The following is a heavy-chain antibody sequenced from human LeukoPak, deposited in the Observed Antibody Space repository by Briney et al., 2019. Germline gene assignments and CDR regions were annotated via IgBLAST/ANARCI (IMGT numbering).Heavy chain of an antibody. V-gene: IGHV3-23*01. D-gene: IGHD5-18*01. CDR3: AKEGWGPGDRYGYEVSYFDY. CDR2: INDSGGNT. J-gene: IGHJ4*02. Sequence: GGSLRLSCAASGFTFSTYGMTWVRQAPGEGLEGVSTINDSGGNTHYADSVKGRFTISRYKSKDALDLQMNSLRAEDTAVYYCAKEGWGPGDRYGYEVSYFDYWGQGTLVTVSS. CDR1: GFTFSTYG.